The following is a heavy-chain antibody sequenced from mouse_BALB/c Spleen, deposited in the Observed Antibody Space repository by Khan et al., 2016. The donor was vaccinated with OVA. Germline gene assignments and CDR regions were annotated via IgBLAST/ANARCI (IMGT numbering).Heavy chain of an antibody. V-gene: IGHV2-6*02. CDR3: ARGGFYAMDY. J-gene: IGHJ4*01. CDR1: GFSLTTYG. CDR2: ILSDGIT. Sequence: QVQLKQSGPGLVAPSQSLSITCTVTGFSLTTYGVHRVRPPPGKGLVWLVVILSDGITTYNSASKSSLSISKDNTKSQVFLKMNRLQTDDTAMYYCARGGFYAMDYWGQGTSVTVSS.